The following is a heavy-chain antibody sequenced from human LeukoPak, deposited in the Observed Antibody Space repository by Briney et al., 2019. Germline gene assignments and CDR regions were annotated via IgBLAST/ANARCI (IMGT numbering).Heavy chain of an antibody. J-gene: IGHJ3*02. CDR1: GGSISSSSYY. V-gene: IGHV4-39*07. Sequence: SETLSLTCTVSGGSISSSSYYWGWIRQPPGKGLEWIGSIYYSGSTYYNPSLKSRVTISEDTSKNQFSLKLSSVTAADTAVYYCARAFRGIFGVFEAFDIWGQGTMVTVSS. CDR2: IYYSGST. D-gene: IGHD3-3*01. CDR3: ARAFRGIFGVFEAFDI.